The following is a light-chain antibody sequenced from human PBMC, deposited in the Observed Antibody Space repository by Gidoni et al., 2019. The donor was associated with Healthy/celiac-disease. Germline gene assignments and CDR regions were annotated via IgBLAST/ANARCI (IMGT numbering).Light chain of an antibody. Sequence: QSALTQPASVSGSPGPSLTISCTGTSSDVGGYNYVSWYQPHPGKAPKLMIYEVSNRPSGVSNRFSGSKSGNTASLTISGLQAEDEADYYCSSYTSSSTGVFGGGTKLTVL. V-gene: IGLV2-14*01. J-gene: IGLJ2*01. CDR1: SSDVGGYNY. CDR3: SSYTSSSTGV. CDR2: EVS.